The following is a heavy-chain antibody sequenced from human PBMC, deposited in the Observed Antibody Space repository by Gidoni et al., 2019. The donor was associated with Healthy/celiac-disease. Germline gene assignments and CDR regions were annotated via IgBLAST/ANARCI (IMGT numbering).Heavy chain of an antibody. CDR1: GFPFSSYA. CDR2: ISGSGGST. CDR3: AKDLAFEWAFDY. Sequence: EVQLLESGGGLVQPGGSLRLSCAASGFPFSSYAMSWVRQAPGKGLEWVSAISGSGGSTYYADSVKGRFTISRDNSKNTLYLQMNSLRAEDTAVYYFAKDLAFEWAFDYWGQGTLVTVSS. V-gene: IGHV3-23*01. J-gene: IGHJ4*02. D-gene: IGHD3-3*01.